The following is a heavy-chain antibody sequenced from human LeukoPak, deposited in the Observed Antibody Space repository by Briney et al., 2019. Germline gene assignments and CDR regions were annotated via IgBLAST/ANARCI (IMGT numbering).Heavy chain of an antibody. CDR1: GGSISSYY. CDR3: ARYTYSNWFDP. Sequence: KTSETLSPTCTVSGGSISSYYWSWIRQPPGKGLEWIGYIYYSGSTNYNPSLKSRVTISVDTSKNQFSLKLSSVTAADTAVYYCARYTYSNWFDPWGQGTLVTVSS. J-gene: IGHJ5*02. V-gene: IGHV4-59*01. CDR2: IYYSGST. D-gene: IGHD1-14*01.